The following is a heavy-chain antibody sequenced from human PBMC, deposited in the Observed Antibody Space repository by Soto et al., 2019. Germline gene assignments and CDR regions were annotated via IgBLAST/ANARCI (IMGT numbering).Heavy chain of an antibody. CDR3: ATTTIVATVDAFEI. D-gene: IGHD5-12*01. Sequence: ASVKVSCKVSGYTLTELSMHWVRQAPGKGLEWMGGFDPEDGETIYAQKFQGRVTLTEDTSTDTAYMELSSLRSEDTAVYYCATTTIVATVDAFEIGGQGTMVTVSS. CDR1: GYTLTELS. J-gene: IGHJ3*02. CDR2: FDPEDGET. V-gene: IGHV1-24*01.